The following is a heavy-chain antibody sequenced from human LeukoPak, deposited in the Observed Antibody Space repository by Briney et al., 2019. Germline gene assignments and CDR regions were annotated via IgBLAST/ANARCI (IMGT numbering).Heavy chain of an antibody. CDR1: GYTFTTYG. Sequence: ASVKVSCKASGYTFTTYGISWVRQAPGQGLEWMGWISAYNDKKNYAQKLQGRVTMTTDTSTSTAYMELRSLKSDDTAVYYCARGLCSGGNCYPYFDSWGQGTLVTVSS. V-gene: IGHV1-18*01. CDR3: ARGLCSGGNCYPYFDS. J-gene: IGHJ4*02. CDR2: ISAYNDKK. D-gene: IGHD2-15*01.